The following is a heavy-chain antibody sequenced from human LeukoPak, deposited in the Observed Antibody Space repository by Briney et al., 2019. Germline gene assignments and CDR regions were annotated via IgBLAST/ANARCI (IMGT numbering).Heavy chain of an antibody. CDR2: MNPNSGNT. J-gene: IGHJ4*02. Sequence: GASVKVSCKASGYAFTSYDINWVRQATGQGLEWMGWMNPNSGNTGYAQKFQGRVTMTRNTSISTAYMELSSLRSEDTAVYYCATAAPGIAVAGYWGQRTLVTVSS. CDR3: ATAAPGIAVAGY. D-gene: IGHD6-19*01. CDR1: GYAFTSYD. V-gene: IGHV1-8*01.